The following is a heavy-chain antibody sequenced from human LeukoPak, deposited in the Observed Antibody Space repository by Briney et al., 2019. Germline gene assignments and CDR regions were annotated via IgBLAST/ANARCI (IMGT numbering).Heavy chain of an antibody. CDR1: GFTFTAYY. J-gene: IGHJ5*02. D-gene: IGHD3-9*01. Sequence: WASVKVSCKASGFTFTAYYMHWVRQAPGQGLEWMGWINPNSGVTNYAQKFQGRVTMTRDTSISTAYMELSRLRFDDTAVYYCARDGFDWLGGYSNWFDPWGQGTLVTVSS. CDR2: INPNSGVT. V-gene: IGHV1-2*02. CDR3: ARDGFDWLGGYSNWFDP.